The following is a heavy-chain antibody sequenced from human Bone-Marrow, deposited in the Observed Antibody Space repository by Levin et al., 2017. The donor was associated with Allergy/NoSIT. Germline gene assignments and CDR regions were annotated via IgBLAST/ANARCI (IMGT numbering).Heavy chain of an antibody. CDR3: VDYSTSSGAFNF. CDR2: IKQDGSEK. CDR1: GFTFSIYW. J-gene: IGHJ4*02. Sequence: LSLTCAASGFTFSIYWMTWVRQAPGKGLEWVASIKQDGSEKYYVDSVKGRFTISRDNAKNSLFLQMNSLRADDTAVYFCVDYSTSSGAFNFWGQGTLVTVSS. D-gene: IGHD6-6*01. V-gene: IGHV3-7*01.